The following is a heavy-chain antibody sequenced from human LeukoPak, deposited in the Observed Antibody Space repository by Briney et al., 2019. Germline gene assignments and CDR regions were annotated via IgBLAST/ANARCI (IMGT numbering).Heavy chain of an antibody. V-gene: IGHV1-24*01. J-gene: IGHJ4*02. D-gene: IGHD3-10*01. CDR1: GYTLTELP. Sequence: ASVKVSCKVSGYTLTELPMHWVRQAPGKGLEWMGGFDPEDGETIYAQKFQGRVTMTEDTSTDTAYMELSSLTSDDAAVYYCATDLAMVRGVIGGDYWGQGTLVTVSS. CDR2: FDPEDGET. CDR3: ATDLAMVRGVIGGDY.